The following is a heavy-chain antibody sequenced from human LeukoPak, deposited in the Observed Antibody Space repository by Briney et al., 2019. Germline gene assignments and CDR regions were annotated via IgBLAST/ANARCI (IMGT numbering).Heavy chain of an antibody. V-gene: IGHV3-21*06. D-gene: IGHD2-15*01. CDR3: ARDCSGSTCYGAFDV. CDR2: ISSGSTYT. CDR1: GFNFRSHS. J-gene: IGHJ3*01. Sequence: GGSLRLSCAASGFNFRSHSVNWVRQAPGKGLEWVSSISSGSTYTFHADSVKGRFTVSRDGAKNSLYLQMNSLIAEDTAVYYCARDCSGSTCYGAFDVWGQGTLVTVSS.